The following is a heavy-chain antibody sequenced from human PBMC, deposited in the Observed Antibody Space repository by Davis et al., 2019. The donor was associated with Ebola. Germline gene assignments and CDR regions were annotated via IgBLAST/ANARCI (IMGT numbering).Heavy chain of an antibody. Sequence: AASVTVSCKASGYTFTSYDINWVRQATGQGLEWMGWMNPNSGNTGYAQKFQGRVTMTRDTSISTAYMELSRLRSDDTAVYYCAREEYYDSSGYGYWGQGTLVTVSS. D-gene: IGHD3-22*01. V-gene: IGHV1-8*01. CDR2: MNPNSGNT. J-gene: IGHJ4*02. CDR1: GYTFTSYD. CDR3: AREEYYDSSGYGY.